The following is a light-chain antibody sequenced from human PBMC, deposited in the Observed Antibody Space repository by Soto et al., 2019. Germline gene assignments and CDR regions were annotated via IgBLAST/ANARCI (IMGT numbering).Light chain of an antibody. V-gene: IGKV1-5*01. CDR2: DAS. CDR3: QQYENYWT. Sequence: DITMTQSPSTVSASVGDRGTITCRASQSISSWLAWYQQGPGKAPKLLIYDASNLESGVPSRFSGSGSGTEFTLTISNLQPDDFATYYCQQYENYWTFGQGTKVDIK. CDR1: QSISSW. J-gene: IGKJ1*01.